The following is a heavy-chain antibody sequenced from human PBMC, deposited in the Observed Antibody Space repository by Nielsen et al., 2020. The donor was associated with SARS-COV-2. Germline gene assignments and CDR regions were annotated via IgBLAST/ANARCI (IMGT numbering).Heavy chain of an antibody. CDR1: GFTFTNYG. D-gene: IGHD6-19*01. CDR2: ISYDGNNK. J-gene: IGHJ4*02. Sequence: GESLKISCEASGFTFTNYGMHWVRQAPGKGLEWVAVISYDGNNKYYVDSVKGRFTISRDNSKNTLFLQMNRLSADDTAIYYCAKDGTRYSSGWAPRGGYFDNWGQGTLVTVSS. V-gene: IGHV3-33*03. CDR3: AKDGTRYSSGWAPRGGYFDN.